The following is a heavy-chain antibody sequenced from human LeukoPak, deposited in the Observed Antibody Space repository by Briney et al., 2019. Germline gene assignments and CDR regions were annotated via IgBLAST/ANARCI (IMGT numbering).Heavy chain of an antibody. CDR1: GFIFNTYG. CDR3: ARDSYVISWLLKGTMYFDY. J-gene: IGHJ4*02. CDR2: IRYDGSIK. Sequence: AGGSLRLSCAASGFIFNTYGMHWLRQAPGKGLEWVAFIRYDGSIKYYADSVKGRFTISRDNSENTLYLQMNSLRAEDTAVYYCARDSYVISWLLKGTMYFDYWGQGTLVTVSS. V-gene: IGHV3-30*02. D-gene: IGHD3-9*01.